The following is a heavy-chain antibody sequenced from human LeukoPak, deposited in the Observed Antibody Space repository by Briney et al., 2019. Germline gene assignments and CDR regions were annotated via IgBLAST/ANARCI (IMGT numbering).Heavy chain of an antibody. Sequence: NPSETLSLTGTVSGVSISSYYWSWIRQPPGKGLEWIGYIYYSGSTNYNPSLKSRVTISVDTSKNQFSLKLSSVTAADTAVYYCARDKATHRTLYGMDAWGQGTTVTVSS. CDR3: ARDKATHRTLYGMDA. V-gene: IGHV4-59*01. D-gene: IGHD1-26*01. CDR2: IYYSGST. J-gene: IGHJ6*02. CDR1: GVSISSYY.